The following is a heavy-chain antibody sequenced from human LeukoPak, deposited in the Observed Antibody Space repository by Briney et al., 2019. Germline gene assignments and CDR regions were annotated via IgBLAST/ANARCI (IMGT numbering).Heavy chain of an antibody. CDR2: ISGSGGST. D-gene: IGHD6-13*01. V-gene: IGHV3-23*01. Sequence: GGSLRLSCAASGFTFSSYAMSWVRQAPGKGLEWVSAISGSGGSTYYAVSVKGRFTISRDNSKNTLYLQMNSLRAEDTAVYYCAKVIENMIAAAGPTFDYWGQGTLVTVSS. CDR3: AKVIENMIAAAGPTFDY. J-gene: IGHJ4*02. CDR1: GFTFSSYA.